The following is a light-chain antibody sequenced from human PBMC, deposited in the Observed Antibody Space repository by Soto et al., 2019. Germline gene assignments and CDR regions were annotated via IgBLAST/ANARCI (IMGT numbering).Light chain of an antibody. CDR3: QQYQTWT. CDR2: RAS. J-gene: IGKJ1*01. Sequence: DIQMTQSPLTLSASVGDRVTITRRASQTISRWLAWYQQKPGKAPKLLIYRASSLESGVPSRFSGSGSGTEFTLTISSLQSDDSATYYCQQYQTWTFGQGTKVEIK. V-gene: IGKV1-5*03. CDR1: QTISRW.